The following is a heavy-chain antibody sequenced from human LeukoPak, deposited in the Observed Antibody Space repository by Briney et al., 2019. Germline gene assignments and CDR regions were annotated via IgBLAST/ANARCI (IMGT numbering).Heavy chain of an antibody. J-gene: IGHJ6*02. CDR2: ISYDGSNK. V-gene: IGHV3-30*04. CDR1: GFTFSSYA. D-gene: IGHD2-2*01. CDR3: ARVRVSIVVVPAAIDYYGMDV. Sequence: PGGSLRLSCAASGFTFSSYAVLWVRQAPGKGLVGVADISYDGSNKYYADPVTGRFTISRDNYKNTLYLQMNSLRAEDTAVYYCARVRVSIVVVPAAIDYYGMDVWGQGTTVTVSS.